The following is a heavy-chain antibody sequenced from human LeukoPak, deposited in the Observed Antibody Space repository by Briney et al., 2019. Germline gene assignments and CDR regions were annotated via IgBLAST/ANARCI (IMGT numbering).Heavy chain of an antibody. CDR3: ARDPLRSSFDL. Sequence: SETLSLTCTVSGGSISANHWVWIRQPAGKGLEWIGRLHISGNTNYNPSLKSRVTISLDTSKNQFSLRMTSATAADTAVYFCARDPLRSSFDLWGQGILVSVSS. CDR2: LHISGNT. J-gene: IGHJ4*02. CDR1: GGSISANH. D-gene: IGHD1-26*01. V-gene: IGHV4-4*07.